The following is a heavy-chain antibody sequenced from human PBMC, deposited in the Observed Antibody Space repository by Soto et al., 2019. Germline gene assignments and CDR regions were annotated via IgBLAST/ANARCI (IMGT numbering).Heavy chain of an antibody. CDR2: VNAGGGT. V-gene: IGHV4-34*01. J-gene: IGHJ6*02. CDR3: AREEVPQWFTKGYNGMDV. D-gene: IGHD3-22*01. Sequence: SETLSLTCEVSGGPFSGYYWNWIRQSPGKGLEWIGQVNAGGGTNYNPSLKSRVTISEDASKNQSFLKLRSVTAADTAVYYCAREEVPQWFTKGYNGMDVWGQGTAVTSP. CDR1: GGPFSGYY.